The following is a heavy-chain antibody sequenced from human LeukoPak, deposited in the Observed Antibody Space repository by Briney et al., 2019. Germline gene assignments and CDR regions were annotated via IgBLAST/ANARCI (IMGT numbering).Heavy chain of an antibody. CDR3: ARVPPLLGMVRGDTFDY. D-gene: IGHD3-10*01. V-gene: IGHV4-39*07. CDR2: IYYSGST. J-gene: IGHJ4*02. CDR1: GGSISSSSYY. Sequence: SETLPLTCTVSGGSISSSSYYWGWIRQPPGKGLEWIGSIYYSGSTYYNPSLKSRVTISVDTSKNQFSLKLSSVTAADTAVYYCARVPPLLGMVRGDTFDYWGQGTLVTVSS.